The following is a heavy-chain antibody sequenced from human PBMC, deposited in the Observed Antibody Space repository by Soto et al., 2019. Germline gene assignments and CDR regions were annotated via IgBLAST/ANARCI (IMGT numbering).Heavy chain of an antibody. CDR3: TREAGYCSSTSCYTEGGGDYYYYYGMDV. CDR2: IRSKAYGGTT. Sequence: GCLRRSCSASGFTFGDYAMSWFRQAPGKGLEWVGFIRSKAYGGTTEYAASVKGRFTISRDDSKSIAYLQMNSLKTEDTAVYYCTREAGYCSSTSCYTEGGGDYYYYYGMDVWGQGTTVTVSS. D-gene: IGHD2-2*02. V-gene: IGHV3-49*03. CDR1: GFTFGDYA. J-gene: IGHJ6*02.